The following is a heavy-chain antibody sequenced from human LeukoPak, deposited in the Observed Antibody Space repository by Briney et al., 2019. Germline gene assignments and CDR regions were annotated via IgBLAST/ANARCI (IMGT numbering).Heavy chain of an antibody. CDR1: GYTFTCYY. CDR3: TRMLIVEVPAAFMSDP. D-gene: IGHD2-2*01. J-gene: IGHJ5*02. CDR2: INPNSGGT. Sequence: GASVKVSCKASGYTFTCYYMHWVRQAPGQGLEWMGWINPNSGGTNYAQKYRGSITMARDTSISTALLGLSRLGSDATTVYCCTRMLIVEVPAAFMSDPWGQGTLVTVSS. V-gene: IGHV1-2*02.